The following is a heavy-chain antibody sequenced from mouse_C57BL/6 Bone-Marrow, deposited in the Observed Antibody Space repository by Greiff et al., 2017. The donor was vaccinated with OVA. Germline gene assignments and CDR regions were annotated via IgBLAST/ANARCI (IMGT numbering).Heavy chain of an antibody. V-gene: IGHV5-6*01. CDR3: AKLRYYYGYYYAMDY. D-gene: IGHD1-1*01. J-gene: IGHJ4*01. CDR2: ISSGGSYT. Sequence: EVQRVESGGDLVKPGGSLKLSCAASGFTFSSYGMSWVRQTPDKRLEWVATISSGGSYTYYPDSVKGRFTISRDNAKNTLYLQMSSLKSEDTAMYYCAKLRYYYGYYYAMDYWGQGASVTVSS. CDR1: GFTFSSYG.